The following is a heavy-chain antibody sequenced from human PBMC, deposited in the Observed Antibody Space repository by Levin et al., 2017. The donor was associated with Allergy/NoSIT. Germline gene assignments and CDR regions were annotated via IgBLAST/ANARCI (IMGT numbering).Heavy chain of an antibody. D-gene: IGHD6-6*01. CDR3: ARAIASRTYFEL. CDR2: IHHSGKT. CDR1: GGSISSDGYS. J-gene: IGHJ1*01. V-gene: IGHV4-30-2*01. Sequence: SETLSLTCGVSGGSISSDGYSWNWVRQPPGKGLEWIGYIHHSGKTHYKPSLASRITMSVDRSKDQFSLMLSSVPVADTAVYYWARAIASRTYFELWGQGTLVTVSS.